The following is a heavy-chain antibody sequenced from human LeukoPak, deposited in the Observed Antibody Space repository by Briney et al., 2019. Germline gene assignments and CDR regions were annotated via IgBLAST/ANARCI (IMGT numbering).Heavy chain of an antibody. J-gene: IGHJ5*02. V-gene: IGHV3-23*01. D-gene: IGHD3-22*01. CDR3: AKHDPRRVVITNWFDP. CDR2: ISGSGGIT. CDR1: GFTFSAYA. Sequence: GGSLRLSCAASGFTFSAYANSWVRQAPGKGLEWVSAISGSGGITYYADSVKGRFTISRGNSKNTPYLQMNSLRAEDTAVYYCAKHDPRRVVITNWFDPWGQGTLVTVSS.